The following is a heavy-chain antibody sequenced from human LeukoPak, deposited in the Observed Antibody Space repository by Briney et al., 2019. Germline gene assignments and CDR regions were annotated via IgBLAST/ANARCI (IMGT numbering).Heavy chain of an antibody. V-gene: IGHV3-30-3*01. CDR3: ARETTVTALDY. CDR2: ISYDGSNK. D-gene: IGHD4-17*01. CDR1: GFTFSSYA. J-gene: IGHJ4*02. Sequence: GVSLRLSCAASGFTFSSYAMHWVRQAPGKGLEWVAVISYDGSNKYYADSVKGRFTISRDNSKNTLYLQMNSLRAEDTAVYYCARETTVTALDYWGQGTLVTVSS.